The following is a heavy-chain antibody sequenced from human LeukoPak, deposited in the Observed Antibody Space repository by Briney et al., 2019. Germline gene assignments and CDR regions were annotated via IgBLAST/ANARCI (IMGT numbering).Heavy chain of an antibody. CDR1: GYSISSGYY. Sequence: SETLSLTCTVSGYSISSGYYWGWIRQPPGKGLEWIGGIYHSGSTYYNPSLKSRVTISVDTSKNQFSLKLSSVTAADTAVYYCARDTDYYDSSGYAVDAFDIWGQGTMVTVSS. CDR2: IYHSGST. D-gene: IGHD3-22*01. J-gene: IGHJ3*02. V-gene: IGHV4-38-2*02. CDR3: ARDTDYYDSSGYAVDAFDI.